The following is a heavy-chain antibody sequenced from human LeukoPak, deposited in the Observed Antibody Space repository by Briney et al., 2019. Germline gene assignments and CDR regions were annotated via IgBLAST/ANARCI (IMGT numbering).Heavy chain of an antibody. CDR3: ARDGAFRIYDY. CDR2: ISHDGSEK. Sequence: GGSLRLSCTASGFTFATYSLHWVRQAPGKGLEWVAIISHDGSEKNYADSVKGRFTISRDNARNSLYLQMSNLRADDTAVYYCARDGAFRIYDYWGQGTLVTVSS. D-gene: IGHD3-3*02. CDR1: GFTFATYS. V-gene: IGHV3-30*04. J-gene: IGHJ4*02.